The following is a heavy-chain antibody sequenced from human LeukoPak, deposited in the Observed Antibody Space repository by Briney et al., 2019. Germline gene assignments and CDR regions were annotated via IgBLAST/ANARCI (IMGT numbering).Heavy chain of an antibody. D-gene: IGHD3-22*01. Sequence: PGGSLRLSCGASGFTFSSYAMSWVRQAPGKGLEWVSAISGSGGSTYYADSVKGRFTISRDNSKNTLYLQMNSLRAEDTAVYYCAKEYYYDSSGYYSPHYFDYWGQGTLVTVSS. CDR2: ISGSGGST. V-gene: IGHV3-23*01. CDR3: AKEYYYDSSGYYSPHYFDY. CDR1: GFTFSSYA. J-gene: IGHJ4*02.